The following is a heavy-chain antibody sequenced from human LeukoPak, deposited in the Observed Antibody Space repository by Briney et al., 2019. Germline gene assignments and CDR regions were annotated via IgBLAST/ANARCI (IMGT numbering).Heavy chain of an antibody. J-gene: IGHJ6*03. V-gene: IGHV1-8*02. CDR1: GYTFTGYY. D-gene: IGHD6-19*01. Sequence: ASVKVSCKASGYTFTGYYMHWVRQAPGQGLEWMGWMNPNSGNTGYAQKFQGRVTMTRNTSISTAYMELSSLRSEDTAVYYCARGYSSGWYPAYYYYMDVWGKGTTVTISS. CDR2: MNPNSGNT. CDR3: ARGYSSGWYPAYYYYMDV.